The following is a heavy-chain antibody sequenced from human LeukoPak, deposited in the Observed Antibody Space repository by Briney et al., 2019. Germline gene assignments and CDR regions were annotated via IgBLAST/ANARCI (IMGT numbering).Heavy chain of an antibody. Sequence: GGSLRLSCASSGFTFNNYVMTWVCQAPGKGLEWVSSITASGGSTYCADSVKGRFTISRDNSKNTLYLQMSSLRAEDTAVYYCARDYPTSGIVTIFDYWGQGTLVTVSS. CDR3: ARDYPTSGIVTIFDY. V-gene: IGHV3-23*01. D-gene: IGHD1-1*01. CDR1: GFTFNNYV. CDR2: ITASGGST. J-gene: IGHJ4*02.